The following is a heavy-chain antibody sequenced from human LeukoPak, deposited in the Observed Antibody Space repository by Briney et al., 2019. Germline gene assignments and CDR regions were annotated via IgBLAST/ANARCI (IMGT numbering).Heavy chain of an antibody. CDR2: INPHSGGT. J-gene: IGHJ5*02. Sequence: ASVKVSCKASGYTFTGYYMHWVRQAPGQGLEWMGWINPHSGGTNYAQKFQGWVTMTRDTSISTAYMELSRLRSDDTAVYYCARSEPFGELPGPRFDPWGQGTLVTVSS. CDR1: GYTFTGYY. D-gene: IGHD3-10*01. V-gene: IGHV1-2*04. CDR3: ARSEPFGELPGPRFDP.